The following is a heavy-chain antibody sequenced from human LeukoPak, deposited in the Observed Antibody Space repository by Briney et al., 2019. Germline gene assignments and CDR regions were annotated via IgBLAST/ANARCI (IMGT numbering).Heavy chain of an antibody. Sequence: VSVKVSCKASGYTFTSYDINWVRQATGQGLEWMGWMNPNSGNTGYAQKFQGRVTMTRNTSISTAYMELSSLRSEDTAVYYCARVNRYYDILTVRNFDYWGQGTLVTVSS. J-gene: IGHJ4*02. CDR2: MNPNSGNT. V-gene: IGHV1-8*01. CDR1: GYTFTSYD. CDR3: ARVNRYYDILTVRNFDY. D-gene: IGHD3-9*01.